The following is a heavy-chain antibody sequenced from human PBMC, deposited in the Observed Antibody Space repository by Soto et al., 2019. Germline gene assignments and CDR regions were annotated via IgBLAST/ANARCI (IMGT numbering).Heavy chain of an antibody. CDR1: GFTFSSYA. J-gene: IGHJ6*02. CDR3: ARGCRRGPSIAAAGRGDYGMDV. CDR2: ISYDGSNK. Sequence: GGSLRLSCAASGFTFSSYAMHWVRQAPGKGLEWVAVISYDGSNKYYADSVKGRFTISRDNSKNTLYLQMNSLRAEDTAVYYCARGCRRGPSIAAAGRGDYGMDVWGQGTTVPFS. V-gene: IGHV3-30-3*01. D-gene: IGHD6-13*01.